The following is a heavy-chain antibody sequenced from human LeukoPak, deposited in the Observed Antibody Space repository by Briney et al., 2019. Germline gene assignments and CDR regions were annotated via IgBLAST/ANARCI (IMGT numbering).Heavy chain of an antibody. V-gene: IGHV1-2*02. CDR2: INPNSGGT. Sequence: ASVKVSCKASGYTFTDYYMHWVRQAPGQGLEWMGWINPNSGGTNYAQKFQGRVTMTRDTSISTAYMELSRLRSVDTAVYYCARVSWFGELNFDYWGQGTLVTVSS. D-gene: IGHD3-10*01. CDR3: ARVSWFGELNFDY. J-gene: IGHJ4*02. CDR1: GYTFTDYY.